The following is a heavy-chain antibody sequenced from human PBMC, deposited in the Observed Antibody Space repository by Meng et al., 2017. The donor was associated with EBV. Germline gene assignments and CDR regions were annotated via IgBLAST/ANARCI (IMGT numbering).Heavy chain of an antibody. CDR2: FLPRLGAP. J-gene: IGHJ4*02. CDR1: GGPLGSHA. V-gene: IGHV1-69*01. CDR3: ASESGRGYTPDY. D-gene: IGHD3-10*01. Sequence: VRLGHVAAGVKKPGSSGKVSFKTSGGPLGSHAISWVRQAPGQGLEWLGGFLPRLGAPNYAQKFHGRVKITADESTSTHYMDLSSLRSEDTAIYYCASESGRGYTPDYWGQGTLVTSPQ.